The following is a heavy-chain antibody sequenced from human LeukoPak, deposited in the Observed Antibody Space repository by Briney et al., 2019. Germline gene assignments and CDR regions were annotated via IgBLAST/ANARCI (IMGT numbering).Heavy chain of an antibody. CDR3: ARIFRGAYFDY. CDR2: IHSSGST. CDR1: GGSISSYY. D-gene: IGHD3-10*01. V-gene: IGHV4-59*01. J-gene: IGHJ4*02. Sequence: PSETLSLTCTVSGGSISSYYWSWIRQPPGKGLEWIGYIHSSGSTNYNPSLKSRVTVSDDKSKNQFSLKLSSVTAADTAVYYCARIFRGAYFDYWGQGTLVTVSS.